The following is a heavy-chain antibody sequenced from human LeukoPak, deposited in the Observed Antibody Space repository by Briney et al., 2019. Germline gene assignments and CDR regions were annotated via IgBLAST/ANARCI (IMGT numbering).Heavy chain of an antibody. CDR2: IRYDGDYK. CDR1: GFTFSSYG. J-gene: IGHJ4*02. Sequence: GGSLRLSCAASGFTFSSYGMHWVRQAPGKGLEWVAFIRYDGDYKYYADSVKGRFTISRDQNTLYLQMNSLRAEDTAVYYCATSRGSWPDYFDYWGQGTLVTVSS. CDR3: ATSRGSWPDYFDY. V-gene: IGHV3-30*02. D-gene: IGHD6-13*01.